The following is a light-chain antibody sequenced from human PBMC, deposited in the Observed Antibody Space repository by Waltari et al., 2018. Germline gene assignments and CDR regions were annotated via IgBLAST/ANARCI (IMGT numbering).Light chain of an antibody. CDR1: SSDIGGYNY. CDR2: DVS. Sequence: QSVLTQSASVSGSPGQSITISCTGTSSDIGGYNYVSWYQQHPGKAPKLMIYDVSRWPSGVSHRFSGSKSGNTASLTISGLQAEDEAHYYCTSYTSTNTVIFGGGTKVTVL. J-gene: IGLJ2*01. V-gene: IGLV2-14*03. CDR3: TSYTSTNTVI.